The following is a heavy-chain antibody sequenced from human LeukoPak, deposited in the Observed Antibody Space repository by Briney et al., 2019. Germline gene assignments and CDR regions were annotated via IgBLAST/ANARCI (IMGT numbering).Heavy chain of an antibody. V-gene: IGHV3-30*04. D-gene: IGHD3-16*01. Sequence: GGSLRLSCAASGFTFSGYAMHWARQAPGKGLEGRTVISTDGNDKHYADSVKGRFTVSRDNSKNTLFLQMNNLRTEDTAVYYCAKDTSVSADYYFDYWGQGTLVTVSS. CDR3: AKDTSVSADYYFDY. J-gene: IGHJ4*02. CDR2: ISTDGNDK. CDR1: GFTFSGYA.